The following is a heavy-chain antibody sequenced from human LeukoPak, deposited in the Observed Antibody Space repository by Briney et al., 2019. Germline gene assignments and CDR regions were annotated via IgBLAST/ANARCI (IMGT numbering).Heavy chain of an antibody. Sequence: SETLSLTCTVSGGSISSSNYYWGWIRQPPEKGLEWIGSIYYSGSTYYSPSLKSRVTISVDTSKNQFSLRLTSVTAADTAVYYCVRQYGSGSYYYCYYMDVWGKGTTVTVSS. CDR1: GGSISSSNYY. V-gene: IGHV4-39*01. J-gene: IGHJ6*03. D-gene: IGHD3-10*01. CDR2: IYYSGST. CDR3: VRQYGSGSYYYCYYMDV.